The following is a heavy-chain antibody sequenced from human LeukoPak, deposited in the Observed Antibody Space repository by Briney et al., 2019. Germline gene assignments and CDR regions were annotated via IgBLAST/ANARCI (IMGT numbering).Heavy chain of an antibody. CDR1: GFTFSNYC. CDR2: ISGSGDST. D-gene: IGHD4/OR15-4a*01. Sequence: GGSLRLSCAASGFTFSNYCVTWVRQAPGKALEWVSSISGSGDSTYYADSVKGRFTISRDNSKNTLYLQLNSLRVEDTAIYYCAKYGAPGWSGYLDYWGQGTLVTVSS. V-gene: IGHV3-23*01. CDR3: AKYGAPGWSGYLDY. J-gene: IGHJ4*02.